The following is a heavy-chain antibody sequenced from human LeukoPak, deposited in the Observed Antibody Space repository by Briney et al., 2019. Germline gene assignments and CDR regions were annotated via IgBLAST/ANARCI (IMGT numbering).Heavy chain of an antibody. D-gene: IGHD2-2*01. CDR2: MNPNSGNT. V-gene: IGHV1-8*01. J-gene: IGHJ5*02. Sequence: ASVKASCKASGYTFTSYDINWVRQATGQGLEWMGWMNPNSGNTGYAQKFQGRVTMTRNTSISTAYMELSSLRSEDTAVYYCARRRIVVVPAAMSGFDPWGQGTLVTVSS. CDR3: ARRRIVVVPAAMSGFDP. CDR1: GYTFTSYD.